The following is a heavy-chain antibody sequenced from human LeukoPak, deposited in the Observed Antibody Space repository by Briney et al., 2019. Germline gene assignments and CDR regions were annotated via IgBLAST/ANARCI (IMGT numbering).Heavy chain of an antibody. V-gene: IGHV3-21*01. D-gene: IGHD2-2*01. J-gene: IGHJ4*02. CDR1: GFTFSSYS. CDR3: ARARTSSSTSCYAY. CDR2: ISSSSSYI. Sequence: GGSLRLSCAASGFTFSSYSMNWVRQAPGKGLEWVSSISSSSSYIYYTDSVKGRFTISRDNAKNSLYLQMNSLRAEDTAVYYCARARTSSSTSCYAYWGQGTLVTVS.